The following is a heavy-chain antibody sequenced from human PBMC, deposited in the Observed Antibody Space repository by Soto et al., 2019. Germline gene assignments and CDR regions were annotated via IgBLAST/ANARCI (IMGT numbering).Heavy chain of an antibody. CDR2: ISISKGKT. Sequence: QVQLVQSGAEVKRPGASVKVSCKASGYTFRNYDVAWVRRAPGHGLEWMGWISISKGKTYYQESLQGRGTMTMDTGTTTAYMEVRSLRSDDTAVYYCARKGYIGNFGLAVWGKGTTVTVSS. J-gene: IGHJ6*04. D-gene: IGHD5-12*01. CDR1: GYTFRNYD. CDR3: ARKGYIGNFGLAV. V-gene: IGHV1-18*01.